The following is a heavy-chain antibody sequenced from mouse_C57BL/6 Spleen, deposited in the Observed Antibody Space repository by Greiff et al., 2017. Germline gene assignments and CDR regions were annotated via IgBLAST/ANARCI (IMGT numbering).Heavy chain of an antibody. CDR2: ISSGGSYT. V-gene: IGHV5-6*01. CDR1: GFTFSSYG. CDR3: ARRPLGYFDV. Sequence: EVQGVESGGDLVKPGGSLKLSCAASGFTFSSYGMSWVRQTPDKRLEWVATISSGGSYTYYPDSVKGRFTISRDNAKNTLYLQMSSLKSEDTAMYYCARRPLGYFDVWGTGTTVTVSS. J-gene: IGHJ1*03.